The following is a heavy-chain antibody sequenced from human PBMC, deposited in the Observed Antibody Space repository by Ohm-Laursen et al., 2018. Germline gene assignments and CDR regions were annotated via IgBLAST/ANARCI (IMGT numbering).Heavy chain of an antibody. D-gene: IGHD3-9*01. V-gene: IGHV3-30*18. CDR2: FSYAGSDK. Sequence: SLRLSCAASGFTFSDCGMHWVRQTPGKGLEWVAVFSYAGSDKHYADSVKGRFTISRDNSKNTLDLQMNSLRPEDTAVYYCVKESSTGYYRTADYWGQGTLVTVSS. J-gene: IGHJ4*02. CDR1: GFTFSDCG. CDR3: VKESSTGYYRTADY.